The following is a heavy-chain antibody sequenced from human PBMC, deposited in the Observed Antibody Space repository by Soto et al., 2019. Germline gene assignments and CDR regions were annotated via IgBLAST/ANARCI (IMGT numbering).Heavy chain of an antibody. CDR3: ARTGRSGLRWLDFFDP. V-gene: IGHV5-51*01. D-gene: IGHD4-17*01. CDR1: GFTFTNYW. Sequence: GESLKISCETSGFTFTNYWIVWVRQVPGKGLEWMGLIYPADSDTRYNPSFQGQVTISADTSTNTAFLHWSSLSASDSATYFCARTGRSGLRWLDFFDPWGQGTLVPSPQ. J-gene: IGHJ5*02. CDR2: IYPADSDT.